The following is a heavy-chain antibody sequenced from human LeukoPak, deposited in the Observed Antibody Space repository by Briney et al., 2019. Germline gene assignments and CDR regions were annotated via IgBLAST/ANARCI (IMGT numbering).Heavy chain of an antibody. Sequence: GGSLRLSCAASGFTFRDYWMSWVRRAPGEGLEWVANINQDGSEKYYVASVRGRFTISRDNAKNSVYLQMNSLRAEDTAVYYCASASTGRGGMDVWGQGTTVTVSS. J-gene: IGHJ6*02. CDR3: ASASTGRGGMDV. CDR2: INQDGSEK. V-gene: IGHV3-7*01. D-gene: IGHD3-16*01. CDR1: GFTFRDYW.